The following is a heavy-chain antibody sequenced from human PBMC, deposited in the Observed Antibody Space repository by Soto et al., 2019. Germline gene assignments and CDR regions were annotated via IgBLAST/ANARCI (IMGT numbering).Heavy chain of an antibody. V-gene: IGHV3-66*01. J-gene: IGHJ6*03. D-gene: IGHD3-3*01. CDR1: GFTVSSNY. CDR3: ARGPFYDFPYYYYYMDV. CDR2: IYSGGST. Sequence: EVQLVESGGGLVQPGGSLRLSCAASGFTVSSNYMSWVRQAPGKGLEWVSVIYSGGSTYYADSVKGRFTISRDNSKNTLYLQMNSLRAEDTAVYYCARGPFYDFPYYYYYMDVWGKGTTVTVSS.